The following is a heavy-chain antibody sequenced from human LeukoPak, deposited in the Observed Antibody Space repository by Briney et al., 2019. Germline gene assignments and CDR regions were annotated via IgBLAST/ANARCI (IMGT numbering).Heavy chain of an antibody. CDR3: AREDYTPDYGMDV. D-gene: IGHD4-11*01. CDR2: ISAYNGNT. J-gene: IGHJ6*02. V-gene: IGHV1-18*01. Sequence: ASVKVSGKASGYTFTSYGISWVRQAPGQGLEWMGWISAYNGNTNYAQKLQGRVTMTTDTSTSTAHMELRSLRSDDTAVYYCAREDYTPDYGMDVWGQGTTVTVSS. CDR1: GYTFTSYG.